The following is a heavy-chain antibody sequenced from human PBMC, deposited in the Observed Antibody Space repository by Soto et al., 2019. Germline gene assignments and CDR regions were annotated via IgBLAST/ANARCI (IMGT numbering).Heavy chain of an antibody. CDR2: LNWNGART. V-gene: IGHV3-20*01. Sequence: EVQLVESGGGVVRPGGSLRLSCAASGFTFDGYAMSWVRQAPGKGLEWVSGLNWNGARTDYADSVKSRFTISRDNVKNSLYLQMNSLRAEDTALYHCARVKGGYDLGNYFDYWGQGTLVTVSS. CDR3: ARVKGGYDLGNYFDY. CDR1: GFTFDGYA. D-gene: IGHD5-12*01. J-gene: IGHJ4*02.